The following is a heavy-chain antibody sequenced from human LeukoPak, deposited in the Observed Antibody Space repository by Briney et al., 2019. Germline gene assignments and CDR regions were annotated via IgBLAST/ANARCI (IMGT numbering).Heavy chain of an antibody. Sequence: GASVKVSCKASGGTFSSYAISWVRQAPGQGLEWMGGIIPIFGTANYAQKFQGRVTITADKSTSTAYMELSSLRSEDTAVYYCASLVPPLGYSGYDSYDYWGQGTLVTVSS. CDR3: ASLVPPLGYSGYDSYDY. V-gene: IGHV1-69*06. CDR2: IIPIFGTA. CDR1: GGTFSSYA. J-gene: IGHJ4*02. D-gene: IGHD5-12*01.